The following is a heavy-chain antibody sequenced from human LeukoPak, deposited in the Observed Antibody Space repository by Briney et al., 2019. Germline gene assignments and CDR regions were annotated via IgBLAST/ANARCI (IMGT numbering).Heavy chain of an antibody. CDR2: IYYSGST. Sequence: SETLSLTCTVSGGSISSYYWSWIRQPPGKGLEWIGYIYYSGSTNYNPSLKSRVTISVDTSKNQLSLKLSSVTAADTAVYYCARAPRYSSGWYKVNWGQGTLVTVSS. V-gene: IGHV4-59*01. J-gene: IGHJ4*02. CDR3: ARAPRYSSGWYKVN. CDR1: GGSISSYY. D-gene: IGHD6-19*01.